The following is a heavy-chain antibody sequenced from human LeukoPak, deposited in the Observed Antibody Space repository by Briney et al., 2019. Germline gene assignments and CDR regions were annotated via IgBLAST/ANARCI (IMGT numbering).Heavy chain of an antibody. CDR1: GFTFSGSA. D-gene: IGHD4-23*01. Sequence: GGSLQLSCAASGFTFSGSAMHWVRQASGKGLEWVGRIRSKANNYATAYAASVRGRITISRDDSKNTAYLQMNSLKTEDTAVYYCTSGPTVDFDYWGQGTLVTVSS. CDR2: IRSKANNYAT. J-gene: IGHJ4*02. CDR3: TSGPTVDFDY. V-gene: IGHV3-73*01.